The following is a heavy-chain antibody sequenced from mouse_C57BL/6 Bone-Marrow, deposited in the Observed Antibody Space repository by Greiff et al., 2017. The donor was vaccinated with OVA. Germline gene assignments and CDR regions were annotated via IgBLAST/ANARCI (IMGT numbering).Heavy chain of an antibody. V-gene: IGHV14-4*01. Sequence: EVKLQESGAELVRPGASVKLSCTASGFNIKDDYMHWVKERPEQGLEWIGWIDPENGDTEYASKFQGKATITADTSSKTVYLHLRSLTSEDTAVYYCTTYRYWGQGTTLTVSS. CDR2: IDPENGDT. J-gene: IGHJ2*01. CDR1: GFNIKDDY. CDR3: TTYRY.